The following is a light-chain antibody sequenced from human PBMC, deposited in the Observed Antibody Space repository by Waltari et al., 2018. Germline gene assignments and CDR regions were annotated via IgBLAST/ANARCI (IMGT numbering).Light chain of an antibody. CDR3: AVWDDSLSDGL. Sequence: QSVLTQSLSASEAARKSVTISCSGSNSNIGTNSVSCYQHLPGTAPKLLIYHDDQRPSGVSDRFSGSKSGTSASLAISGLQSEDEADYYCAVWDDSLSDGLFGGGTRLTVL. CDR1: NSNIGTNS. J-gene: IGLJ2*01. CDR2: HDD. V-gene: IGLV1-36*01.